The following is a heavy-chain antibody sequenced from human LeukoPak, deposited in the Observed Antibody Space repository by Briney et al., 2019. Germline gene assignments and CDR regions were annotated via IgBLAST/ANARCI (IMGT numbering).Heavy chain of an antibody. CDR2: IKSKTDGGTT. CDR3: TTERRDLLQSYYYDSSGYYYHDY. Sequence: GGSLRLSCAASGFTFSNAWMSWVRQAPGKGLEWVGRIKSKTDGGTTDYAAPVKGRFTISRDDSKNTLYLQMNSLKTEDTAVYYCTTERRDLLQSYYYDSSGYYYHDYWGQGTLVTVSS. D-gene: IGHD3-22*01. CDR1: GFTFSNAW. J-gene: IGHJ4*02. V-gene: IGHV3-15*01.